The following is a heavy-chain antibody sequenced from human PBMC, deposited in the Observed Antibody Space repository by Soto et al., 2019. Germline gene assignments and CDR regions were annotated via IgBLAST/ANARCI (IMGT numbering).Heavy chain of an antibody. V-gene: IGHV3-74*01. J-gene: IGHJ6*02. D-gene: IGHD3-16*01. CDR2: INSDGSRT. CDR1: GFNFSRYW. CDR3: VRDLTSCTSARCFSYYYGMDV. Sequence: EVQLVESGGGLVQPGGSLRLSCTASGFNFSRYWTHWVRQVPARGLVWVSRINSDGSRTSYADSVKGRFTISRDNAKNTVALQMNSLRAEDTAVYYCVRDLTSCTSARCFSYYYGMDVWGQGTTVTVSS.